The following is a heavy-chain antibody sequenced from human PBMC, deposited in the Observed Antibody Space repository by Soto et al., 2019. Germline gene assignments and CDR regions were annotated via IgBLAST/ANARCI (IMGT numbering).Heavy chain of an antibody. Sequence: PSQTLSLTCAISGDSVSSNSAAWNWIRQSPSRGLEWLGRTYYRSKWYNDYAVSVKSRITINPDTSKNQFSLQLNSVTPEDTAVYYCARVLDIVLVPGDYYGMDVWGQGTTVTVS. CDR3: ARVLDIVLVPGDYYGMDV. CDR1: GDSVSSNSAA. J-gene: IGHJ6*02. V-gene: IGHV6-1*01. CDR2: TYYRSKWYN. D-gene: IGHD2-2*03.